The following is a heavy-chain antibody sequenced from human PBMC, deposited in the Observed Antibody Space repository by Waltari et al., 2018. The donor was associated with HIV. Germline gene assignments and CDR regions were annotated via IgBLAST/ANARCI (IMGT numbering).Heavy chain of an antibody. D-gene: IGHD4-17*01. V-gene: IGHV3-30*18. CDR2: ISYDGSNK. CDR3: AKDQSYGGNSGIFDY. Sequence: QVQLVESGGGVVQPGRSLRLSCAASGFTFSSYGMHWVRRAPGKGLEWVAVISYDGSNKYYADSVKGRFTISRDNSKNTLYLQMNSLRAEDTAVYYCAKDQSYGGNSGIFDYWGQGTLVTVSS. CDR1: GFTFSSYG. J-gene: IGHJ4*02.